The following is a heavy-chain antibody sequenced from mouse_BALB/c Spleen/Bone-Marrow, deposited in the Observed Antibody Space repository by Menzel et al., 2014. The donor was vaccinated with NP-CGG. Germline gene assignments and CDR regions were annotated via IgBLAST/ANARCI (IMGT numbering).Heavy chain of an antibody. D-gene: IGHD1-1*01. J-gene: IGHJ1*01. CDR3: ARPPYYGSSEWYFDV. CDR2: IGSGGSYT. Sequence: EVKLMESGGGLVKPGGSLKLSCAASGFTFSSYAMSWVRQTPEKRLEWVATIGSGGSYTYYPDSVKGRFTISRDNAKNTLYLQMSSLRSEDTAMYYCARPPYYGSSEWYFDVWGAGTTVTVSS. V-gene: IGHV5-9-3*01. CDR1: GFTFSSYA.